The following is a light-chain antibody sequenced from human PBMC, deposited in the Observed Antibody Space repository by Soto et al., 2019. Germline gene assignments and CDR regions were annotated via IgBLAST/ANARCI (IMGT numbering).Light chain of an antibody. V-gene: IGKV3-20*01. J-gene: IGKJ2*01. CDR2: GAS. CDR3: QQYGGSPPYT. CDR1: QSVSSNY. Sequence: EIVLTQSPGTLSLSPGERATLSCRASQSVSSNYLAWYRQKPGQAPRLLIYGASSRATGIPDRFSGSGSGTDFTLTISRLEPEDSAVYYWQQYGGSPPYTFGQGTNLEIK.